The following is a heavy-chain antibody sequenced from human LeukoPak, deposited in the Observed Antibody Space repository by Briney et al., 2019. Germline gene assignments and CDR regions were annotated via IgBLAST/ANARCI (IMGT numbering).Heavy chain of an antibody. Sequence: GGSLRLSCAASGFTFSSYDIHWVRQATGKGLEWVSAIGTAGDTYYPGSVKGRFTISRENAKNSLYLQMNSLRAGDTAVYYCARALYCSGGSCLPYYYYGMDVWGQGNTVTVSS. CDR2: IGTAGDT. CDR3: ARALYCSGGSCLPYYYYGMDV. J-gene: IGHJ6*02. D-gene: IGHD2-15*01. V-gene: IGHV3-13*01. CDR1: GFTFSSYD.